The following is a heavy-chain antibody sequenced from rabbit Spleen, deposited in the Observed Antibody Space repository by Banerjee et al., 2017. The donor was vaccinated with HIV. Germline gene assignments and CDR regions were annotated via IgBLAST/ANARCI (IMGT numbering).Heavy chain of an antibody. CDR3: ARNSYGDYGHGSLDL. Sequence: QEQLVEYGGDLVKPEGSLTLTCKASGFDLSSYYYMCWVRQAPGKGLELIACIYTGSGTTWYASWAKGRFTISKTSSTTVTLQLNSLTAADTATYFCARNSYGDYGHGSLDLWGPGTLVTVS. CDR1: GFDLSSYYY. CDR2: IYTGSGTT. V-gene: IGHV1S45*01. J-gene: IGHJ4*01. D-gene: IGHD2-1*01.